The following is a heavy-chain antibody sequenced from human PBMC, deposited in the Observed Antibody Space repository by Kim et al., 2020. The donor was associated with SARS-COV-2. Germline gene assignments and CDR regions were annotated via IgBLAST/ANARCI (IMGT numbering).Heavy chain of an antibody. CDR3: ARGPGERSSSWYATQYYFDY. D-gene: IGHD6-13*01. CDR1: GFTFSDYY. J-gene: IGHJ4*02. Sequence: GGSLRLSCAASGFTFSDYYMSWIRQAPGKGLEWVSYISSSSSYTNYADSVKGRFTISRDNAKNSLYLQMNSLRAEDTAVYYCARGPGERSSSWYATQYYFDYWGQGTLVTVSS. CDR2: ISSSSSYT. V-gene: IGHV3-11*06.